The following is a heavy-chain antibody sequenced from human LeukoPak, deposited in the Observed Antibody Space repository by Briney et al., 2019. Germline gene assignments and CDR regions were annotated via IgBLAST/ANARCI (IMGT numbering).Heavy chain of an antibody. CDR1: GDSVTSGGYY. CDR2: ISNSGTT. Sequence: PSETLSLTCAVSGDSVTSGGYYWTWIRDHPGKGLEWIGYISNSGTTSYNPSLKSRVSISVDTSDNQFSLRLTSVTAADTAVYYCARDVVVTSSPDAFDIWGQGTMVTVSS. V-gene: IGHV4-31*11. CDR3: ARDVVVTSSPDAFDI. J-gene: IGHJ3*02. D-gene: IGHD2-21*01.